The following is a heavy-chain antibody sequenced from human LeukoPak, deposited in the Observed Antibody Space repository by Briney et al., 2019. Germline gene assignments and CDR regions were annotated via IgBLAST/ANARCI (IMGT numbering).Heavy chain of an antibody. Sequence: SETLSLTCTVSGGSISSGDYYWSWIRQPRGKGLEWIGYIYYSGSTYYNPSLKSRVTISVDTSKNQFSLKLSSVTAADTAVYYCARQKQQLVLDYWGQGTLVTVSS. CDR3: ARQKQQLVLDY. CDR2: IYYSGST. D-gene: IGHD6-13*01. J-gene: IGHJ4*02. CDR1: GGSISSGDYY. V-gene: IGHV4-30-4*08.